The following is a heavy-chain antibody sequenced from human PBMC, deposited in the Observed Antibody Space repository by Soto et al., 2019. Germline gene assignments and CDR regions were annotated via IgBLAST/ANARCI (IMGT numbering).Heavy chain of an antibody. Sequence: EVQLVESGGGLVQPGGSLRLSYAASGFTFSSYSMNWVRQAPGKGLEWVSYMSSSSSTIYYADSVKGRFTISRDNAKNSLYLQMNSLRAEDTAVYYCARDAPPDDYWGQGTLVTVSS. V-gene: IGHV3-48*04. CDR2: MSSSSSTI. CDR1: GFTFSSYS. J-gene: IGHJ4*02. CDR3: ARDAPPDDY.